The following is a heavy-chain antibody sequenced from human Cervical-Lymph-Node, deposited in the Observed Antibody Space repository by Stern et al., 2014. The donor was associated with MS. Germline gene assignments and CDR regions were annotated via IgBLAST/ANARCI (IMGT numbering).Heavy chain of an antibody. CDR1: GFSFSTYG. D-gene: IGHD6-19*01. V-gene: IGHV3-30*18. CDR3: AKDRGSGWSLDY. Sequence: QVQLVQSGGGVVQPGGSLRLSCAGSGFSFSTYGMHWVRQAPGKGLEWVALISYDGSKKYYADSVKGRFTISRDNSKNTMYVQMNSLRLEDTAVYYCAKDRGSGWSLDYWGQGTLVAVPS. CDR2: ISYDGSKK. J-gene: IGHJ4*02.